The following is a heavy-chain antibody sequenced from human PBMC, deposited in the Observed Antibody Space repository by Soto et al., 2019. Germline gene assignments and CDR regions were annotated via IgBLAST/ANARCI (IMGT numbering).Heavy chain of an antibody. CDR3: ARGIRESIVAQYGMDF. CDR1: GGSISSGGYY. CDR2: IYYSGKT. Sequence: QVQLQESGPGLVKPSQTLSLTCTVSGGSISSGGYYWSWIRQHPGKALEWIGYIYYSGKTYYNPSLKSRVTMSVDTSKNQCSPSLSSVTAADTAMFYCARGIRESIVAQYGMDFWGQGTTVTVSS. J-gene: IGHJ6*02. V-gene: IGHV4-31*03. D-gene: IGHD6-6*01.